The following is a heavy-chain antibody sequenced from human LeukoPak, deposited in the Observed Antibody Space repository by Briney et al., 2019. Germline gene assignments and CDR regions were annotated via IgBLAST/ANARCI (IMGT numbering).Heavy chain of an antibody. D-gene: IGHD6-19*01. V-gene: IGHV4-4*07. Sequence: ASETLSLTCTVSGGSINSYWSWIRQPAGKGLEWIGRISGSGTITYNPALQSRLSISIDTSKNQFSLKLMSVTAADTAVYYCARDPSSGWYLKGWFDPWGQGTLVTVSS. J-gene: IGHJ5*02. CDR2: ISGSGTI. CDR1: GGSINSY. CDR3: ARDPSSGWYLKGWFDP.